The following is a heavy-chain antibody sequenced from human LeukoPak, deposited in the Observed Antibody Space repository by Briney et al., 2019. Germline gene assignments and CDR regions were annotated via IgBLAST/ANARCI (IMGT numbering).Heavy chain of an antibody. J-gene: IGHJ4*02. Sequence: ASVKASCKASGYIFTSHYIQWARQVPGQGLEWMGLIHPIGGSTTYAQRFQGRVTMTRDTATSTVYMELRSLRSEDTAIYYCARCDFNSGSYYFDYWGQGSMVTVSS. D-gene: IGHD3-10*01. CDR1: GYIFTSHY. V-gene: IGHV1-46*01. CDR3: ARCDFNSGSYYFDY. CDR2: IHPIGGST.